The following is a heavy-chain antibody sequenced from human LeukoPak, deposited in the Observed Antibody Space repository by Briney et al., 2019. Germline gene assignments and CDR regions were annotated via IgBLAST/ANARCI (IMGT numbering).Heavy chain of an antibody. D-gene: IGHD3-22*01. Sequence: PGGSLRLSCAASGFTFSSYGMSWVRQAPGKGLEWVANIKEDGSENYYVDSVKGRFTISRDNAKNSLYLQMNSLRAEDTAVYYCARNYDTSWGQGTLVTASS. CDR1: GFTFSSYG. CDR3: ARNYDTS. CDR2: IKEDGSEN. V-gene: IGHV3-7*01. J-gene: IGHJ1*01.